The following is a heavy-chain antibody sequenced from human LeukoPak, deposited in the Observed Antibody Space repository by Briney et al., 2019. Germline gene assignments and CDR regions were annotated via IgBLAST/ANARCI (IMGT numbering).Heavy chain of an antibody. V-gene: IGHV3-7*05. J-gene: IGHJ4*02. CDR2: VKPDGGDK. Sequence: GGSLRLSCAASGFKFSSHWMTWVRQAPGKGLQWVASVKPDGGDKYYVDSVKGRFIISRDNAKNSLFLQMSSLQAEDMAIYYCARHSDRRDDFWGQGSLVAVSS. CDR1: GFKFSSHW. CDR3: ARHSDRRDDF.